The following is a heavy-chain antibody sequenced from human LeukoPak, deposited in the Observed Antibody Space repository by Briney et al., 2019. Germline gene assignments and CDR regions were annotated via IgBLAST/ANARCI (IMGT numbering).Heavy chain of an antibody. CDR3: AKDGYGSGTKGGYYFDY. Sequence: PGRSLRLSCAASGFTFSSYAMHWVRQAPGKGLEWVAVISYDGSNKYYADSVKGRFTISRDNSKNTLYLQMNSLRADDTAVYYCAKDGYGSGTKGGYYFDYWGQGTLVTVSS. V-gene: IGHV3-30*04. CDR1: GFTFSSYA. D-gene: IGHD3-10*01. J-gene: IGHJ4*02. CDR2: ISYDGSNK.